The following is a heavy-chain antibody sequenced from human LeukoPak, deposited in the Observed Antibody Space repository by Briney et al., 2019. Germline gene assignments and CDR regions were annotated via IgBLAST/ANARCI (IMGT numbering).Heavy chain of an antibody. J-gene: IGHJ4*02. CDR2: ISAYNGNT. CDR1: GYTFTSYG. D-gene: IGHD3-9*01. CDR3: ARVPTFYDILTGTFDY. Sequence: ASVKVSCKASGYTFTSYGISWVRQAPGQGLEWMGWISAYNGNTNYAQKLQGRVTMTTDTSTSTAYMELRSLRSDDTAVYYCARVPTFYDILTGTFDYWGQGTLVTVSS. V-gene: IGHV1-18*01.